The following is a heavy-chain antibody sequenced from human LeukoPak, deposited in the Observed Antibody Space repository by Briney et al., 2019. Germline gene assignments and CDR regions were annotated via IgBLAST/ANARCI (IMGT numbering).Heavy chain of an antibody. Sequence: GGSLRLSCADSGFTLRSYVMRWVREALGKGLEYVSAILVIGVRTYNANSVKGGFTLSRDTSQNTLYLQMGSLRAEDMAVYYCARDIVVVPAAAVAFDIWGQGTMVTVSS. J-gene: IGHJ3*02. CDR3: ARDIVVVPAAAVAFDI. CDR2: ILVIGVRT. D-gene: IGHD2-2*01. V-gene: IGHV3-64*01. CDR1: GFTLRSYV.